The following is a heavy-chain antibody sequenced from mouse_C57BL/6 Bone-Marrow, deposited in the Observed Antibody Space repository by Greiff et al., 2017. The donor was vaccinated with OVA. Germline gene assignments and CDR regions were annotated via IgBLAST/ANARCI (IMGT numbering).Heavy chain of an antibody. D-gene: IGHD1-1*01. V-gene: IGHV5-12*01. Sequence: EVKLVESGGGLVQPGGSLKLSCAASGFTFSDYYMYWVRQTPEKRLEWVAYIRNGDGRTYYPDTVKGRFTISRDNAKNTLYLQMSRLKSEDTAMYYCARRYYYGPCYAKDYWGKGTSVTVSS. CDR3: ARRYYYGPCYAKDY. CDR2: IRNGDGRT. CDR1: GFTFSDYY. J-gene: IGHJ4*01.